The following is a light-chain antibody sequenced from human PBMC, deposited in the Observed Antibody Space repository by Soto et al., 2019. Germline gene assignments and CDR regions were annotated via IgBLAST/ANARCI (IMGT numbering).Light chain of an antibody. CDR1: QSVGSD. CDR3: QQYYNWPRT. J-gene: IGKJ1*01. V-gene: IGKV3-15*01. CDR2: GAF. Sequence: EIVLTQPPATLSLSPGERATLSCRASQSVGSDLAWYQQKPGQAPRLLIFGAFARPPGVPARISGSGSGTEFTLTSSSLRSEYFAVYFCQQYYNWPRTFGQGTKVDIK.